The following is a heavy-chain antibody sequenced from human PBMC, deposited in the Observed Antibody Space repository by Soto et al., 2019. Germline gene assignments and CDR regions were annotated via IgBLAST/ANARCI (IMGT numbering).Heavy chain of an antibody. CDR3: ARDWMATISIPGYYYGMDV. CDR1: GGTFSSYA. J-gene: IGHJ6*02. CDR2: IIPIFGTA. V-gene: IGHV1-69*06. D-gene: IGHD5-12*01. Sequence: QVQLVQSGAEVKKPGSSVKVSCKASGGTFSSYAISWVRQAPGQGLEWMGGIIPIFGTANYALKFQGRVTITADKSTSTAYMELSSLRSEDTAVYYCARDWMATISIPGYYYGMDVWGQGTTVTVSS.